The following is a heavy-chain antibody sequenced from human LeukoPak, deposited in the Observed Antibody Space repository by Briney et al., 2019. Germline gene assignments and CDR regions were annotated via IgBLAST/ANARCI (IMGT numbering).Heavy chain of an antibody. J-gene: IGHJ3*02. Sequence: SETLSLTCTVSGGSISSYYWSWIRQPPGKGLEWIGYIYYSGSTNYNPSLKSRVTISVDTSKNQFSLKLSSVTAADTAVYYCARGGAMITSHAFDIWGQGTMVTVSS. CDR3: ARGGAMITSHAFDI. D-gene: IGHD3-16*01. CDR2: IYYSGST. CDR1: GGSISSYY. V-gene: IGHV4-59*08.